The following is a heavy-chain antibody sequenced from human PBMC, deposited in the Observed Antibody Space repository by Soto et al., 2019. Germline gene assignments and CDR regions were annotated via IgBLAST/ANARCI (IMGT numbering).Heavy chain of an antibody. V-gene: IGHV1-69*13. J-gene: IGHJ3*02. CDR1: GGTFSSYA. CDR2: IIPIFGTA. CDR3: ASPSRRYFDWFRDAFDI. D-gene: IGHD3-9*01. Sequence: SVKVSCKASGGTFSSYAISWVRQAPGQGLEWMGGIIPIFGTANYAQKFQGRVTITADESTSTAYMELSSLRSEDTVVYYCASPSRRYFDWFRDAFDIWGQGQWSPSPQ.